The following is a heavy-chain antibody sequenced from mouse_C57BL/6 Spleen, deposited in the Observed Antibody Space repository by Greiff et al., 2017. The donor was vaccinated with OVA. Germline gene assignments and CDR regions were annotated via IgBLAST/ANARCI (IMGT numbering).Heavy chain of an antibody. V-gene: IGHV7-3*01. CDR1: GFTFTDYY. Sequence: DVKLQESGGGLVQPGGSLSLSCAASGFTFTDYYMSWVRQPPGKALEWLGFISNKANGHTTEYSASVKGRFTISRDNAQSILYLHMNALRAYDSATYYCARSLNWDVPIDYWGQGTTLTVSS. CDR3: ARSLNWDVPIDY. D-gene: IGHD4-1*01. J-gene: IGHJ2*01. CDR2: ISNKANGHTT.